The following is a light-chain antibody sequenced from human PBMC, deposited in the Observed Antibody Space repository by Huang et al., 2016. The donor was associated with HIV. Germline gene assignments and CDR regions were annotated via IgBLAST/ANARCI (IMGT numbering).Light chain of an antibody. V-gene: IGKV3-20*01. CDR2: GAS. J-gene: IGKJ4*01. Sequence: EIVLTQSPGTLSLSPGETATFSCRASQSLRDTYIAWYQQRPGQAPRLLIYGASSRATGIPDRFSGSGSGTDFTLTINRLEPQDFAVYFCLQYDRSPLTFGGGTKAEL. CDR1: QSLRDTY. CDR3: LQYDRSPLT.